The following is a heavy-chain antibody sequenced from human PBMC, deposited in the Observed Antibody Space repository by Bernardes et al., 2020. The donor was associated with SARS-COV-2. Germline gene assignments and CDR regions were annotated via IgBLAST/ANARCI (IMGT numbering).Heavy chain of an antibody. CDR3: ARGEYSGYDYHFDY. D-gene: IGHD5-12*01. CDR1: GFTFSSYW. J-gene: IGHJ4*02. Sequence: GGSLCLSCAASGFTFSSYWMSWVRQAPGKGLEWVANIKQDGSEKYYVDSVKGRFTISRDNAKNSLYLQMNSLRAEDTAVYYCARGEYSGYDYHFDYWGQGTLGTVSS. V-gene: IGHV3-7*01. CDR2: IKQDGSEK.